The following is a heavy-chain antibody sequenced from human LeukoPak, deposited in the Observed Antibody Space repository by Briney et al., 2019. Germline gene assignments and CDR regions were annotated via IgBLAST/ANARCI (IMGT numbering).Heavy chain of an antibody. J-gene: IGHJ1*01. V-gene: IGHV1-8*01. CDR2: VNPNSGNT. D-gene: IGHD4-11*01. CDR3: ARDKAVTTELTQYFHH. CDR1: GYTFTSYD. Sequence: ASVKVSCKASGYTFTSYDINWVRQATGQGLEWMGWVNPNSGNTGYAQKFQGRVTMTRNTSISTAYMELSSLRSEDTAVYYCARDKAVTTELTQYFHHWGQGTLVTVSS.